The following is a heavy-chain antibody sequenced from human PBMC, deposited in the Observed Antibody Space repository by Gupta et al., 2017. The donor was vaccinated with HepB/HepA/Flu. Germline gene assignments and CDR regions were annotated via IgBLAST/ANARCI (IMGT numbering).Heavy chain of an antibody. CDR3: TRDGGPTPRDY. Sequence: EWQLVESGGGLVQPGGSLRLSFTASGFPFRNYYMSWVRQAPGKGLEWVANIKYDESEIHYVDSVEGRFTISRDNAKNSLFLHMNSLRVEDTAVYYCTRDGGPTPRDYWGQGTLVTVSS. V-gene: IGHV3-7*01. CDR1: GFPFRNYY. CDR2: IKYDESEI. D-gene: IGHD1-26*01. J-gene: IGHJ4*02.